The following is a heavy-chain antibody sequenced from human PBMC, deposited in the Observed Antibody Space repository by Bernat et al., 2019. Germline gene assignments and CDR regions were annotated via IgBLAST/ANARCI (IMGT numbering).Heavy chain of an antibody. CDR3: AKESRSGAFDI. CDR2: IKQDGSEK. J-gene: IGHJ3*02. V-gene: IGHV3-7*01. Sequence: EVQLVESGGGLVQPGGSLRLSCAASGFTFSSYWMSWVRQAPGKGLEWVANIKQDGSEKYYVDSVKGRFTISRDNAKNSLYLQMNSLRAEDTAVYYCAKESRSGAFDIWGQGTMVTVSS. CDR1: GFTFSSYW. D-gene: IGHD3-10*01.